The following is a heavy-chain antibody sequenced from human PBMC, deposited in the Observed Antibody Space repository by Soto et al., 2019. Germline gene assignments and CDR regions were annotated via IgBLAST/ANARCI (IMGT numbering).Heavy chain of an antibody. V-gene: IGHV3-21*04. J-gene: IGHJ6*02. CDR2: ISSSSSYI. CDR1: GLTFSSYS. Sequence: PGGSLRLSCAASGLTFSSYSMNWVRQAPGKGLEWVSSISSSSSYIYYADSVKGRFTISRDNSKNSLYLQMNSLRVEDTALYFSVRGGLKHGMGVWGQGTTVTVSS. D-gene: IGHD3-10*01. CDR3: VRGGLKHGMGV.